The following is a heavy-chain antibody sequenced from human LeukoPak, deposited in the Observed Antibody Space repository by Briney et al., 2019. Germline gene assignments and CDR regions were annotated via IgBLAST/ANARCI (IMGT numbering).Heavy chain of an antibody. CDR3: AKDEDLRGSPTARFDY. V-gene: IGHV3-23*01. CDR1: GFTFSSYA. D-gene: IGHD4-11*01. CDR2: ISGSGGST. Sequence: GGSLRLSCAASGFTFSSYAMSWVRQAPGKGLEWVSAISGSGGSTYFADSVKGRFTISRDNSKNTMYLQMNSLRAEDTAVYYCAKDEDLRGSPTARFDYWGQGTLVTVSS. J-gene: IGHJ4*02.